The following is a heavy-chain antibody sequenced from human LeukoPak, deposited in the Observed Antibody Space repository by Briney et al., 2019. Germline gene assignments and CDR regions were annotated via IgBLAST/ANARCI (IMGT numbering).Heavy chain of an antibody. J-gene: IGHJ4*02. CDR2: IIPIFGTA. V-gene: IGHV1-69*06. D-gene: IGHD6-13*01. CDR1: GGTFSSYA. Sequence: SVKVSCKASGGTFSSYAISWVRQAPGQGLEWMGGIIPIFGTANYAQKFQGRVTITADKSTSTAYIELSSLRSEDTAVYYCATLYSPRGGFDFDYWGQGTLVTVSS. CDR3: ATLYSPRGGFDFDY.